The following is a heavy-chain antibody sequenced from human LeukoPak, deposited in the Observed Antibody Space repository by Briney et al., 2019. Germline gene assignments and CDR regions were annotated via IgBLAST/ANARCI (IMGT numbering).Heavy chain of an antibody. CDR1: GFTFSDYY. CDR3: ARDRQTTYYDFWSGYSNSYNWFDP. V-gene: IGHV3-11*01. Sequence: NPGGSVTLLCAACGFTFSDYYMRWIPQAPGKGLEWVSYISSSGKTIYGAYSVKGRFTISRDNATNSLYLQMNSLRAEDTAVYYCARDRQTTYYDFWSGYSNSYNWFDPWGQGTLVTVSS. D-gene: IGHD3-3*01. J-gene: IGHJ5*02. CDR2: ISSSGKTI.